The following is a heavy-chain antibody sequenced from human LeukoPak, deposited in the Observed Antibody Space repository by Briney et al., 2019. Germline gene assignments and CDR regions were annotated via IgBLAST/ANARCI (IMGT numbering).Heavy chain of an antibody. D-gene: IGHD1-26*01. CDR2: IHYTGIT. V-gene: IGHV4-31*03. CDR1: GGSISSRDYY. Sequence: SQTLSLTCTVSGGSISSRDYYWSWIRQHPEKGLEWIGYIHYTGITYYNPSLKSRVTISLDTSKKQYSLKLSSVTAADTAEYYCASQIVGAFFAYWGQGTLVTVSS. J-gene: IGHJ4*02. CDR3: ASQIVGAFFAY.